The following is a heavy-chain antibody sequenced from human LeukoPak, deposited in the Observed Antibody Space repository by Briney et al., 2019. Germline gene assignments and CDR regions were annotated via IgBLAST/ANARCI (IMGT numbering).Heavy chain of an antibody. D-gene: IGHD1-26*01. CDR3: ARPSFNSGSYFDY. CDR1: GFTFSSYA. CDR2: ISGSGGST. Sequence: GGSLRLSCAASGFTFSSYAMSWVRQAPGKGLEWVSAISGSGGSTYYADSVKGRFTISRDNSKNTLYLQMNSLRAEDTAVYYCARPSFNSGSYFDYWGQGTLVTVSS. V-gene: IGHV3-23*01. J-gene: IGHJ4*02.